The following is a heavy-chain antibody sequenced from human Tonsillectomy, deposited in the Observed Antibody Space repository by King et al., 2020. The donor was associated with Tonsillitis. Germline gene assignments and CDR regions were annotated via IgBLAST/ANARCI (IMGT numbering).Heavy chain of an antibody. CDR2: INPNSGGT. CDR3: ARDRPPYSSSVDY. J-gene: IGHJ4*02. D-gene: IGHD6-6*01. Sequence: QLVQSGAEVKKPGASVKVSCKASGYTFTGFYMHWVRQAPGQGLEWMGWINPNSGGTNYAQKFQGRVTMIRDTSISTAYMELSRLRSDDTAVYYCARDRPPYSSSVDYWGQGTLVTVSS. V-gene: IGHV1-2*02. CDR1: GYTFTGFY.